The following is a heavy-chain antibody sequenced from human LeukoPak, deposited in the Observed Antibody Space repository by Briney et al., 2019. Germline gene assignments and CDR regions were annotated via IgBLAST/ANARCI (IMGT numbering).Heavy chain of an antibody. Sequence: PSQTLSLTCTVSGGSISSGDYYWSWIRQPPGKGLEWIGYIYYSGSTYYNPSLKSRVTISVDRSKNQFSLKLSSVTAADTAVYYCARATVGGSYYWPVPFDYWGQGTLVTVSS. J-gene: IGHJ4*02. CDR3: ARATVGGSYYWPVPFDY. CDR2: IYYSGST. D-gene: IGHD1-26*01. CDR1: GGSISSGDYY. V-gene: IGHV4-30-4*01.